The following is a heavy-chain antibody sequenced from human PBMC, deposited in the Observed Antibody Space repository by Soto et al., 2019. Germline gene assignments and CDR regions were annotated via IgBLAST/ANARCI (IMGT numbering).Heavy chain of an antibody. CDR2: ISHDGSKR. D-gene: IGHD3-22*01. V-gene: IGHV3-30*18. CDR3: AKTATYVDGYDNTGYSSEDY. Sequence: AGSLRLSCEVSGFTFSDFGLDWVRQAPGKGLEWVAIISHDGSKRFYADSVKGRFTISRDNSKNTFYLQMSSLRPEDTALYYCAKTATYVDGYDNTGYSSEDYWGHGTLVTVSS. CDR1: GFTFSDFG. J-gene: IGHJ4*01.